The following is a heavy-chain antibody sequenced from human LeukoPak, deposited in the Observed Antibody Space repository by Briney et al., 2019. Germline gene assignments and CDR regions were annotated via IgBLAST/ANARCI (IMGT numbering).Heavy chain of an antibody. D-gene: IGHD3-10*01. CDR2: IYYSGST. CDR1: GGSISSSSHY. CDR3: ARDNFGDYRLTWFDP. J-gene: IGHJ5*02. V-gene: IGHV4-39*07. Sequence: SETLSLTCTVSGGSISSSSHYWGWIRQPPGKGLEWIGSIYYSGSTYYNPSIKSRVTISVDTSKNQFSLKLSSVTAADTAVSYCARDNFGDYRLTWFDPWGQGTLVTVSS.